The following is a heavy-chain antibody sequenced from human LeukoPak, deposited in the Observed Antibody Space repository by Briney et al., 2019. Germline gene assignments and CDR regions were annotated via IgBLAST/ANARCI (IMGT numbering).Heavy chain of an antibody. Sequence: GGSLRLSCAASGFTFSSYGMYWVRQAPGKGLEWVAFIRYDGSNKYYADSVKGRFTISRDNSKNTLYLQMNSLRAEDTAVYYCATDSPPKYYYDSSGYRDAFDIWGQGTMVTVSS. CDR3: ATDSPPKYYYDSSGYRDAFDI. V-gene: IGHV3-30*02. J-gene: IGHJ3*02. CDR2: IRYDGSNK. D-gene: IGHD3-22*01. CDR1: GFTFSSYG.